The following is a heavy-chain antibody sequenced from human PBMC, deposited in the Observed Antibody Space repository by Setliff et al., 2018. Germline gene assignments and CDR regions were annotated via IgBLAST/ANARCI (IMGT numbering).Heavy chain of an antibody. Sequence: ETLSLSCAASGFAFDKFTMHWVRQAPGRGLEWVSLCGRKGVTTFYARSMEDRFTVSRDNRKKSLYLQLNALKTEDTAFYYCVKEHNTGWPNLDSWGQGTLVTVSS. CDR3: VKEHNTGWPNLDS. CDR1: GFAFDKFT. CDR2: CGRKGVTT. D-gene: IGHD2-8*02. V-gene: IGHV3-43*01. J-gene: IGHJ4*02.